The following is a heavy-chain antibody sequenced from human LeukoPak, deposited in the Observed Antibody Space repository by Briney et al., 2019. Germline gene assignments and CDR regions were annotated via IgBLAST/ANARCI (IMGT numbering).Heavy chain of an antibody. CDR3: AKDLDRFNWNGGFDF. J-gene: IGHJ4*02. CDR1: GFTFSSYA. Sequence: GGSLRLSCAASGFTFSSYAMSWVRPAPGKGLEWVSAISGPGGSTYYADSVKGRFTISRDNSKNTLSVQMNSLRAEDTAVYYCAKDLDRFNWNGGFDFWGQGTLVTVSS. CDR2: ISGPGGST. D-gene: IGHD1-1*01. V-gene: IGHV3-23*01.